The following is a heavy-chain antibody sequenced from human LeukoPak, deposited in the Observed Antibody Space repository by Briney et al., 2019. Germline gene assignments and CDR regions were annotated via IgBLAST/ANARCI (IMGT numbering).Heavy chain of an antibody. J-gene: IGHJ4*02. CDR1: GYTFTGYY. V-gene: IGHV1-2*02. CDR3: AGSQTGDGYNPPFDY. Sequence: ASLKLSYKASGYTFTGYYIHWVRQAPGEGLGWIGWINPNSGGTNYAQKFQGRVTMTRDTSISTAYIELSSLRSDDTAVFYCAGSQTGDGYNPPFDYWGQGTLVTVSS. CDR2: INPNSGGT. D-gene: IGHD5-24*01.